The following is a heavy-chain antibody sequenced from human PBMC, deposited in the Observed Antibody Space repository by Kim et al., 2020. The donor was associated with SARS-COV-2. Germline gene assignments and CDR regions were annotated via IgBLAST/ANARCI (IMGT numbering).Heavy chain of an antibody. Sequence: GGSLRLSCSASGFTFSTYWMHWVRQGPGKGLVWVSSIRGDGDDTAYADFAKGRFTISRDNAKNTLYLQLNSLRVEDTAVYYCAREIDGMDVWGQGTTVTVS. CDR1: GFTFSTYW. CDR3: AREIDGMDV. V-gene: IGHV3-74*01. CDR2: IRGDGDDT. J-gene: IGHJ6*02.